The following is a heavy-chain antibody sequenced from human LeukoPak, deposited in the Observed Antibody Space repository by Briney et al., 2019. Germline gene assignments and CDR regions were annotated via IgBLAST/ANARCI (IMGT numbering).Heavy chain of an antibody. CDR2: IYYSGST. D-gene: IGHD2/OR15-2a*01. Sequence: SETLSLTCTVSGGSLSGYYWSWIRQPPGKGLEWIGYIYYSGSTNYNPSLKSRVTISLDTSKNQFSLKLSSVTAADTAVYYCARRIFRGNDYFDYWGQGTLVTVSS. CDR3: ARRIFRGNDYFDY. V-gene: IGHV4-59*08. J-gene: IGHJ4*02. CDR1: GGSLSGYY.